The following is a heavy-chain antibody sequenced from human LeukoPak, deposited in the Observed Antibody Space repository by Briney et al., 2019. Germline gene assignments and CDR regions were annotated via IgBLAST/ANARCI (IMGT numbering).Heavy chain of an antibody. D-gene: IGHD5-12*01. Sequence: GGSLRLSCAASGFTFSSYSMNWVRQAPGKGLEWVSSISSSSSYIYYADSVKGRFTISRDNAKNSLYLQMNSLRAEDTAVYYCERDGLVATGALDYWGQGTLVTVSS. CDR2: ISSSSSYI. J-gene: IGHJ4*02. CDR3: ERDGLVATGALDY. V-gene: IGHV3-21*01. CDR1: GFTFSSYS.